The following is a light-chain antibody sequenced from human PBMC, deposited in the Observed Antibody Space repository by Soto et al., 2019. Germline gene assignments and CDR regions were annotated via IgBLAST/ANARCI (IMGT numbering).Light chain of an antibody. CDR3: QSYDSSLCGSV. Sequence: QSVLTQPPSVSGAPGQRVTISCTGSSSNIGAGYDVHWYQQLPGTAPKLLIYGNSNRPSGVRDRFSGSKSGTSDSLAITGLQAEYEADYYCQSYDSSLCGSVFGGGTKLTVL. CDR1: SSNIGAGYD. J-gene: IGLJ3*02. CDR2: GNS. V-gene: IGLV1-40*01.